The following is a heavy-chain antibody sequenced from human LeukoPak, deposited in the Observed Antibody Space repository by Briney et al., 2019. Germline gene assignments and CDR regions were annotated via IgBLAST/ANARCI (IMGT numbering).Heavy chain of an antibody. Sequence: SETLSLTCAVYGGSFCGYYWSWIRQPPGKGLEWIGEINHSGSTNYNPSLKSRVTISVDTSKNQFSLKLSSVTAADTAVYYCARSGITIFGVVMENWFDPWGQGTLVTVSS. CDR1: GGSFCGYY. CDR2: INHSGST. D-gene: IGHD3-3*01. V-gene: IGHV4-34*01. CDR3: ARSGITIFGVVMENWFDP. J-gene: IGHJ5*02.